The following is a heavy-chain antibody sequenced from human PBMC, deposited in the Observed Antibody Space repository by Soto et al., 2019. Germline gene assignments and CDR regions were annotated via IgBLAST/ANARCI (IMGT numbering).Heavy chain of an antibody. CDR1: GYSISSGNY. Sequence: PSETLSLTCAVSGYSISSGNYWGWLRQPPGKGLEWIGHMYHSGSIYYNPSLQSRVTISMDTSKNVFSVKLASVTAADTAVYYCGRQKGGGICGDYVDDWGQGTLVTVSS. V-gene: IGHV4-38-2*01. CDR3: GRQKGGGICGDYVDD. J-gene: IGHJ4*02. D-gene: IGHD2-8*02. CDR2: MYHSGSI.